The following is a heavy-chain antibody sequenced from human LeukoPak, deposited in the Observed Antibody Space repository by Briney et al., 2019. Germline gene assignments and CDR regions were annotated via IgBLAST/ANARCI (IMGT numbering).Heavy chain of an antibody. CDR1: GFAFSSYP. J-gene: IGHJ3*02. Sequence: PGGSLRLSCAASGFAFSSYPMTWVRQAPGKGLEWVAVISYDGSNKYYADSVKGRFTISRDNSKNTLYLQMNSLRAEDTAVYYCAEDLMGIVVVPAASEDAFDIWGQGTMVTVSS. CDR3: AEDLMGIVVVPAASEDAFDI. D-gene: IGHD2-2*03. V-gene: IGHV3-30*18. CDR2: ISYDGSNK.